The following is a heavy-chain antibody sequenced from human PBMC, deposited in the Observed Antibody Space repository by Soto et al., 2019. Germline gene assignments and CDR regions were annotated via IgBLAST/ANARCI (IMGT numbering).Heavy chain of an antibody. V-gene: IGHV3-53*01. J-gene: IGHJ5*02. Sequence: GSLRLSCAASGFTVSSNYMSWVRRAPGKGLEWVSLIYSGGRTYYADSVKGRFTISRDNSKNTVYLQMNSLRAEDTAVYYCARSITATWNWFDPWGQGTLVTVSS. CDR2: IYSGGRT. CDR3: ARSITATWNWFDP. CDR1: GFTVSSNY. D-gene: IGHD1-7*01.